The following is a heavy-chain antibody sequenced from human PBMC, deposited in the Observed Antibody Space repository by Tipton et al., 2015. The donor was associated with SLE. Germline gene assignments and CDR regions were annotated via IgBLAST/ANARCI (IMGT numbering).Heavy chain of an antibody. CDR3: ARPSDYDSSGYYPFDY. D-gene: IGHD3-22*01. Sequence: TLSLTCAVYGGSFNGYYWSWIRQPPGKGLEWIGEINHSGSTHYNPSLKSRVTVSVDTSKNQFSLKLNSVTAADTAVYYCARPSDYDSSGYYPFDYWGQGTLVTVSS. CDR1: GGSFNGYY. J-gene: IGHJ4*02. CDR2: INHSGST. V-gene: IGHV4-34*01.